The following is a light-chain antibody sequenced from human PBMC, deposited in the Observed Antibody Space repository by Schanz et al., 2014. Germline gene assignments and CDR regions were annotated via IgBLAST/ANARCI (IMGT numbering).Light chain of an antibody. CDR2: GAS. Sequence: EIVMTQSPATLSVSPGERATLSCRASQSVSSNLAWYQQKPGQAPRLLIYGASTRATGIPARFSGSGSGTEFTLTISSLQSEDFATYYCHQYKSESGTFGQGTKVEIK. CDR3: HQYKSESGT. J-gene: IGKJ1*01. V-gene: IGKV3-15*01. CDR1: QSVSSN.